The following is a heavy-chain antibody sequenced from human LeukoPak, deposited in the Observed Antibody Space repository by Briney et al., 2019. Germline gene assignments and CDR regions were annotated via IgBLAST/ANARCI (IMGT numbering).Heavy chain of an antibody. V-gene: IGHV1-46*01. CDR2: INPTGGSA. J-gene: IGHJ5*02. D-gene: IGHD3-10*01. CDR1: GYTFTDFS. CDR3: ARGHGSGYTNYFDP. Sequence: ASVKVSRKTSGYTFTDFSIHWVRQAPGQGLEWMGIINPTGGSAGFAQKFQGRVTMTRDMSTSTFYMELSSLRSEDTAVYYCARGHGSGYTNYFDPWGQGTLVTVSS.